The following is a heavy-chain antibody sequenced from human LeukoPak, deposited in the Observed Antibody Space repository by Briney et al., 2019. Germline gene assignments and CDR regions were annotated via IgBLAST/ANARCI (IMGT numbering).Heavy chain of an antibody. V-gene: IGHV3-48*03. CDR2: ISSSGNII. Sequence: PGGSLRLSCAASGFTFSSYEMNWVRQAPGKGLEWVSYISSSGNIIYYADSVKGRFTISRDNAKNSLYLQMNSLSAEDTAVYYCARDGGRRDDYWGQGTLVTVSS. J-gene: IGHJ4*02. CDR3: ARDGGRRDDY. CDR1: GFTFSSYE. D-gene: IGHD5-24*01.